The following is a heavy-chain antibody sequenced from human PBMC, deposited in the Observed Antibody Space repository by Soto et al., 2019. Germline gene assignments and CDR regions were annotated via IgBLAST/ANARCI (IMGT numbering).Heavy chain of an antibody. V-gene: IGHV3-30*03. CDR3: ATGGDYSRTTCPTD. CDR1: GFTFSSYG. D-gene: IGHD2-2*01. Sequence: QVQLVESGGGVVQPGRSLRLSCAASGFTFSSYGMHWVRQAPGKGLEWVAVLSYDGSYKYYADSVEGRFTISRDNSKNTLYLQMNSLRAEATAVYVCATGGDYSRTTCPTDWGQGTLVTVSS. J-gene: IGHJ4*02. CDR2: LSYDGSYK.